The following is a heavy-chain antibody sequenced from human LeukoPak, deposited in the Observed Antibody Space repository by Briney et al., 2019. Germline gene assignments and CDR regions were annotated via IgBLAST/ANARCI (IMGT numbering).Heavy chain of an antibody. Sequence: SETLSLTCTVSGGSINTPNYCWGWIRQTPGTGLEWIGEINHSGSTNYNPSLRSRVTISVDTSKNQFSLKLSSVTAADTAVYYCARSSEGRYYYDSSGYAYYYYYMEVWGKGNTVTISS. D-gene: IGHD3-22*01. V-gene: IGHV4-39*07. CDR3: ARSSEGRYYYDSSGYAYYYYYMEV. CDR1: GGSINTPNYC. J-gene: IGHJ6*03. CDR2: INHSGST.